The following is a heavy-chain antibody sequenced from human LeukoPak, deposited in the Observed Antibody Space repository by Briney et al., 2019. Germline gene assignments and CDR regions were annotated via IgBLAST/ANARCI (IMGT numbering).Heavy chain of an antibody. CDR1: GFTFSIYA. Sequence: PGGSLRLSCAASGFTFSIYAMSWVRQAPGKGLQWVSSITSSGDGTYYADSVKGRFTISRDNSENMLYLQMNSLRVEDTAVYFCVKDRHTSYGSYGHYYRRHGDY. V-gene: IGHV3-23*01. CDR3: VKDRHTSYGSYGHYYRRHGDY. J-gene: IGHJ4*01. D-gene: IGHD3-22*01. CDR2: ITSSGDGT.